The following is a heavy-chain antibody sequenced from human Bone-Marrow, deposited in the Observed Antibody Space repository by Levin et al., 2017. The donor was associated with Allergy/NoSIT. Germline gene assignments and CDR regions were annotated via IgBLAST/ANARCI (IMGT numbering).Heavy chain of an antibody. Sequence: GGSLRLSCVTSGFTFGDYDMTWIRQAPGKGLEWISSITSTGGGLYYSASMKGRISISRDRIKNSVYLQLNRLRVEDTAVYFCARGSQPDYNASIGVNWFDPWGQGTLVTVSS. CDR1: GFTFGDYD. J-gene: IGHJ5*02. D-gene: IGHD2-8*01. CDR2: ITSTGGGL. V-gene: IGHV3-11*01. CDR3: ARGSQPDYNASIGVNWFDP.